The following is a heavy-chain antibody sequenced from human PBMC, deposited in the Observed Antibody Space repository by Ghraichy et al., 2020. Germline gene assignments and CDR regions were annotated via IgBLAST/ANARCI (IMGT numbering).Heavy chain of an antibody. J-gene: IGHJ4*02. CDR3: AKDSRETVTARKPNFDY. Sequence: SCAASGFTFSSYAMTWVRQAPGKGLEWVSTISASGGSTYYADFVKGRFTISRDNSKNTLYLQMNSLRAEDTAVYYCAKDSRETVTARKPNFDYWGQGALVTVSS. CDR2: ISASGGST. D-gene: IGHD4-17*01. CDR1: GFTFSSYA. V-gene: IGHV3-23*01.